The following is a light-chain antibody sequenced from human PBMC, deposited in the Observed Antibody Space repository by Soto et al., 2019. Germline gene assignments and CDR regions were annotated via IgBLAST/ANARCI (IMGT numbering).Light chain of an antibody. J-gene: IGKJ5*01. Sequence: ELVLKQSPATLPLSPGVRATLSCRASKGVSSYLAWYQQKPGKAPRPLIYDASNRATGIPARFSGSGSGTDFTLTSSSLAPEDLGVHYCQQRSNWPITFGQGALLESK. CDR1: KGVSSY. CDR3: QQRSNWPIT. V-gene: IGKV3-11*01. CDR2: DAS.